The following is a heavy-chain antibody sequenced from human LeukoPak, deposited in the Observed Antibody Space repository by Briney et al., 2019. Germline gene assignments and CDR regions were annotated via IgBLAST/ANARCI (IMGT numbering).Heavy chain of an antibody. V-gene: IGHV3-23*01. CDR1: GFTFSSSG. CDR3: AKDLYYGSGNYYGYFDY. D-gene: IGHD3-10*01. J-gene: IGHJ4*02. CDR2: ISGSGDST. Sequence: GGSLRLSCAASGFTFSSSGMSWVRQAPGKGLEWVSAISGSGDSTYYADSVKGRFTISRDNSKNTLYLQMNSLRAEDTALYYCAKDLYYGSGNYYGYFDYWGQGTLVTASS.